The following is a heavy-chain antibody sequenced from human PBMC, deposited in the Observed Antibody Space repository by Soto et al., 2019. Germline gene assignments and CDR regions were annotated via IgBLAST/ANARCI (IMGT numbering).Heavy chain of an antibody. CDR3: AREVRGRDAFDI. J-gene: IGHJ3*02. D-gene: IGHD3-16*01. Sequence: PSETLSLTCAVSGGSISSGGYSWSWIRQPPGKGLEWIGYIYHSAITYYNPSLKSRVTISVDRSKNQFSLKLSSVTAADTAVYYCAREVRGRDAFDIWGQGTMVTVSS. V-gene: IGHV4-30-2*01. CDR1: GGSISSGGYS. CDR2: IYHSAIT.